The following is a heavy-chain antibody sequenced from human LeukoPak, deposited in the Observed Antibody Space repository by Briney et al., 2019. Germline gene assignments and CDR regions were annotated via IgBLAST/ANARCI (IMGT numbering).Heavy chain of an antibody. CDR1: GFTFSSYA. J-gene: IGHJ6*03. D-gene: IGHD3-9*01. CDR2: ISYDGSNK. V-gene: IGHV3-30*01. CDR3: ARGPVFDWTTDYYMDV. Sequence: PGGSLRLSCAASGFTFSSYAMHWVRQAPGKGREWVAVISYDGSNKYYADSVKGRFTISRDNSKNTLYLQMNSLRAEGTAVYYCARGPVFDWTTDYYMDVWGKGTTVTVSS.